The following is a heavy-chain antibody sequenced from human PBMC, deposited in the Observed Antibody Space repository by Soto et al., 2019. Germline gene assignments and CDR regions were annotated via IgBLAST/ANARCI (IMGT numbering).Heavy chain of an antibody. V-gene: IGHV3-11*01. J-gene: IGHJ6*02. D-gene: IGHD4-4*01. CDR3: ARECPPADYSNYYYYYGMDV. CDR2: ISSSGSTI. CDR1: GFTFSDYY. Sequence: GGSLRLSCAASGFTFSDYYMSWIRQAPGKGLEWVSYISSSGSTIYYADSVKGRFTISRDNAKNSLYLQRNSLRAEDTAVYYCARECPPADYSNYYYYYGMDVWGQGTTVTVSS.